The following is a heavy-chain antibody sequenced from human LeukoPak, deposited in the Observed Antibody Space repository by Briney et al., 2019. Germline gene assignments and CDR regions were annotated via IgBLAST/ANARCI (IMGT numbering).Heavy chain of an antibody. CDR2: RSYDGSNK. V-gene: IGHV3-30-3*01. D-gene: IGHD2-15*01. CDR1: GFAFSSYA. Sequence: GGSLRLSCAASGFAFSSYAMHWVRQAPGKGLEWVAVRSYDGSNKYYADSVKGRFTISRDNSKNTLYLQMNSLRAEDTAVYYCARARYCSGGSCYFYYYYYGMDVWGQGTTVTVSS. CDR3: ARARYCSGGSCYFYYYYYGMDV. J-gene: IGHJ6*02.